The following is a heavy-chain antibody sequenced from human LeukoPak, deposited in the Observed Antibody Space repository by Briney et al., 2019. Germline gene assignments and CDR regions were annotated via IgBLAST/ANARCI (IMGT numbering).Heavy chain of an antibody. J-gene: IGHJ4*02. CDR1: GFTFSSYA. CDR3: AKALSAYNYGVDF. V-gene: IGHV3-23*01. CDR2: ITESGNIP. D-gene: IGHD5-18*01. Sequence: GGSLRLSCAASGFTFSSYAMSWVRQAPGKGLEWVSAITESGNIPYSADSVKGRFTISRDNSKNTLYLQMNSLRAGDTAVYYCAKALSAYNYGVDFWGQGTLVIVSS.